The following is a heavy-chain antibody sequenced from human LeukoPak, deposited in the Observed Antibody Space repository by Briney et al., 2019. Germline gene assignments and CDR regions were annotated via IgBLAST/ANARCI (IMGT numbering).Heavy chain of an antibody. D-gene: IGHD5-24*01. Sequence: SETLSLTCTVSGGSVSSGSYYWSWIRQPPEKGLEWIGYIYYSGSTNYNPSLKSRVTISVDTSKNQFSLKLSSVTAADTAVYYCAQSRGDGYNLGISAFDIWGQGTMVTVSS. CDR1: GGSVSSGSYY. J-gene: IGHJ3*02. V-gene: IGHV4-61*01. CDR2: IYYSGST. CDR3: AQSRGDGYNLGISAFDI.